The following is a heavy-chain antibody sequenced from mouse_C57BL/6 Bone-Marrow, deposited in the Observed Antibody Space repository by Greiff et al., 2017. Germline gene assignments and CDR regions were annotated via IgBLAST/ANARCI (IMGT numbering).Heavy chain of an antibody. CDR1: GFTFSDYG. CDR3: ARRDYGSPFAY. D-gene: IGHD1-1*01. CDR2: ISNLAYSI. Sequence: EVMLVESGGGLVQPGGSLKLSCAASGFTFSDYGMAWVRQAPRKGPEWVAFISNLAYSIYYADTVTGRFTISRENAKNTLYLEMSSLRSEDTAMYYCARRDYGSPFAYWGQGTLVTVSA. J-gene: IGHJ3*01. V-gene: IGHV5-15*01.